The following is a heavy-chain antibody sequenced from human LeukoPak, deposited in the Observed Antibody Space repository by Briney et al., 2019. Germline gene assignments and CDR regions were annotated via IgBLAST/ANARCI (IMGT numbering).Heavy chain of an antibody. D-gene: IGHD6-19*01. CDR1: GGTFSSYA. J-gene: IGHJ5*02. CDR2: IIPIFGTA. V-gene: IGHV1-69*06. CDR3: ASHLGSIAVAGTGYNWFDP. Sequence: SVKVSCKASGGTFSSYAISWVRQAPGQGLEWMGGIIPIFGTANYAQKFQGRVTITADKSTSTAYMELSSLRSEDTAVYYCASHLGSIAVAGTGYNWFDPWGQGTLVTVSS.